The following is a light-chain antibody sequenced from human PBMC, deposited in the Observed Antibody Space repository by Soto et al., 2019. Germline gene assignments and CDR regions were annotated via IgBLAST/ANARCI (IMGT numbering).Light chain of an antibody. CDR3: NSYTSTNTYV. CDR1: SSDVGSYNR. V-gene: IGLV2-18*02. Sequence: QSMLTQPPSVSGSPGQSVTISCTGTSSDVGSYNRVSWYQQPPGTAPKLMIYEVSNRPSGVPDRFSGSKSGNTASLTISGLQAEDEADYYCNSYTSTNTYVFGTGTKVTVL. J-gene: IGLJ1*01. CDR2: EVS.